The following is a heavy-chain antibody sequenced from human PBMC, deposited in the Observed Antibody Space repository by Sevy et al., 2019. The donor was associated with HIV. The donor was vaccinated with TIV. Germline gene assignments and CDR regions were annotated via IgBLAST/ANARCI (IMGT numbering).Heavy chain of an antibody. CDR1: GGTFSSYA. V-gene: IGHV1-69*06. CDR3: ASRSQTYYYDSSGYYPNNYYYMDV. D-gene: IGHD3-22*01. CDR2: IIPIFGTA. Sequence: ASVKVSCKASGGTFSSYAISWVRQAPGQGLEWMGGIIPIFGTANYAQKFQGRVTITADKSTSTAYMELSSLRSEDTAVYYCASRSQTYYYDSSGYYPNNYYYMDVWGKGTTVTVSS. J-gene: IGHJ6*03.